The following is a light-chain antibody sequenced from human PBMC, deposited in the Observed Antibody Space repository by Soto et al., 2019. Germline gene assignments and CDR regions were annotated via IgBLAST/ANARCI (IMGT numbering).Light chain of an antibody. CDR1: SSDVSGYNY. CDR3: SSYTSSTPYV. Sequence: PERTEPAYRSGPAGRSITISCTGTSSDVSGYNYVSWYQQHPGKAPKLMIYDVSNRPSGVSNRFSGSKSGNTASLTISGLQAEDEADYYCSSYTSSTPYVFGTGTKVAVL. V-gene: IGLV2-14*01. CDR2: DVS. J-gene: IGLJ1*01.